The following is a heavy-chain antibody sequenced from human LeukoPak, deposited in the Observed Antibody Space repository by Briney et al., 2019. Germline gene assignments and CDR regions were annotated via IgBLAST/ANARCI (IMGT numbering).Heavy chain of an antibody. Sequence: SETLSLTCAVYGGSFSGYYWSWIRQPPGRGLEWIGEINHSGSTNYNPSLKSRVTISVDTSKNQFSLKLSSVTAADTAVYYCAKHRGHYDFDENWFDPWGQGTLVTVSS. CDR1: GGSFSGYY. D-gene: IGHD3-3*01. CDR3: AKHRGHYDFDENWFDP. CDR2: INHSGST. J-gene: IGHJ5*02. V-gene: IGHV4-34*01.